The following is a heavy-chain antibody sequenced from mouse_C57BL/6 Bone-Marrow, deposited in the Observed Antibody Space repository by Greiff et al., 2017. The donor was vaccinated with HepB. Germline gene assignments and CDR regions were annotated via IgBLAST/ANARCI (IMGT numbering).Heavy chain of an antibody. V-gene: IGHV1-50*01. Sequence: QVQLQQPGAELVKPGASVKLSCKASGYTFTSYWMQWVKQRPGQGLEWIGEIDPSDSYTNYNQKFKGKATLTVDTSSITAYMQLSSLTSEDSAVYYCAREQNSNYRRGAMDYWGQGTSVTVSS. CDR1: GYTFTSYW. CDR2: IDPSDSYT. D-gene: IGHD2-5*01. J-gene: IGHJ4*01. CDR3: AREQNSNYRRGAMDY.